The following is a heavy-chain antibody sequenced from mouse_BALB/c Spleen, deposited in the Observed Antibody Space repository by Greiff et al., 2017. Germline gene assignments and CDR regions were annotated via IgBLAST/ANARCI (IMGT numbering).Heavy chain of an antibody. V-gene: IGHV1-28*01. CDR2: IDPFNGGT. Sequence: EVQLQQSGPELMKPGASVKISCKASGYSFTSYYMHWVKQSHGKSLEWIGYIDPFNGGTSYNQKFKGKATLTVDKSSSTAYMHLSSLTSEDSAVYYCARGGGSSYGYFDVWGAGTTVTVSS. CDR3: ARGGGSSYGYFDV. J-gene: IGHJ1*01. CDR1: GYSFTSYY. D-gene: IGHD1-1*01.